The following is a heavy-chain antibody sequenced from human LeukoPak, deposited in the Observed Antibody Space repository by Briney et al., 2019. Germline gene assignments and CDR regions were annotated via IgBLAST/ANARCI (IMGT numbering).Heavy chain of an antibody. CDR2: INHSGST. CDR3: AREAYGSGIDY. Sequence: SETLSLTCAVYGGSFSGYYWSWIRQPPGKGLEWIGEINHSGSTNYNPSLKSRVTISVDTSKNQFSLKLSSVTAADTAVYYCAREAYGSGIDYWGQGTLVTVSS. D-gene: IGHD3-10*01. V-gene: IGHV4-34*01. CDR1: GGSFSGYY. J-gene: IGHJ4*02.